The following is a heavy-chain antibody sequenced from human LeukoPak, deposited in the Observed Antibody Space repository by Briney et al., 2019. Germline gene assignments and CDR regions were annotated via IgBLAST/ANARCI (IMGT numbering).Heavy chain of an antibody. V-gene: IGHV3-23*01. CDR1: GFTFSSFS. CDR3: GPRPDLSVAHTVEN. D-gene: IGHD6-19*01. Sequence: GGSLRLSCAASGFTFSSFSMSWVRRAPGRGLEWVSSISSRGDNTYDADSVKGRFTISRDNSKNSLYLQMDSLRAEDTAVYSKGPRPDLSVAHTVENWGQGTLVTVSS. J-gene: IGHJ4*02. CDR2: ISSRGDNT.